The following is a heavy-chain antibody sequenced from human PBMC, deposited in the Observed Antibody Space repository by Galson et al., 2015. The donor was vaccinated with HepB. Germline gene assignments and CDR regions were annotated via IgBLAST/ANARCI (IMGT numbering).Heavy chain of an antibody. J-gene: IGHJ3*02. CDR2: IYPGDSDT. D-gene: IGHD4-23*01. V-gene: IGHV5-51*03. Sequence: QSGAEVTKTGESMKTSCGGSGYSFTSYWIGWVRQMPGKGLEWMGIIYPGDSDTRYSPSFQGNVTSSADKSISTAYLQWSSLKAPVTAMYSGASRFGYGGNPKGAFDIWGQGTMVTVSS. CDR1: GYSFTSYW. CDR3: ASRFGYGGNPKGAFDI.